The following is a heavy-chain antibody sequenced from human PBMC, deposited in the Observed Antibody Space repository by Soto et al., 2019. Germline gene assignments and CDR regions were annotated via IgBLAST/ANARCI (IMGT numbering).Heavy chain of an antibody. CDR2: IIPIFGTA. V-gene: IGHV1-69*13. J-gene: IGHJ4*02. CDR3: ARAQASLTMIVVVFDY. CDR1: GGTFSSYA. Sequence: ASVKVSCKASGGTFSSYAISWVRQAPGQGLEWMGGIIPIFGTANYAQKFQGRVTITADESTSTAYMELSSLRSEDTAVYYCARAQASLTMIVVVFDYWGQGTLVTVSS. D-gene: IGHD3-22*01.